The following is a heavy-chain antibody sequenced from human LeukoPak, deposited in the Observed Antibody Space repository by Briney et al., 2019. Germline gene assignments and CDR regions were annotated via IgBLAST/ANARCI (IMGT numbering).Heavy chain of an antibody. CDR1: AGTFSRYA. CDR2: ITPMSATP. J-gene: IGHJ3*02. Sequence: SVRVSCKTSAGTFSRYAISWVRQAPGQGLEWMGRITPMSATPSQTQWIQGRVTITADISTNTVYLDLSSLRSEDTALYFCAGDPPGTPVGFDIWGQGTMVTASS. V-gene: IGHV1-69*06. CDR3: AGDPPGTPVGFDI. D-gene: IGHD3-10*01.